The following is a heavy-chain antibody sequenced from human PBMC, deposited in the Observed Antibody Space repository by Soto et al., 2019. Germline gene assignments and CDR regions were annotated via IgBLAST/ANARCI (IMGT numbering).Heavy chain of an antibody. CDR1: GGTFSSYA. CDR2: IIPIFGTA. CDR3: ARDGAMDYYYYYGMDV. D-gene: IGHD2-8*01. V-gene: IGHV1-69*13. J-gene: IGHJ6*02. Sequence: SVKVSCKASGGTFSSYAISWVRQAPGQGLEWMGGIIPIFGTANYAQKFQGRVTITADESTSTAYMELSSLRSEDTAVYYCARDGAMDYYYYYGMDVWGQGATVTVSS.